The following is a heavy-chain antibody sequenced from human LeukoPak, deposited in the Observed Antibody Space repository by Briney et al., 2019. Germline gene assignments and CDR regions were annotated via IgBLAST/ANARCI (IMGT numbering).Heavy chain of an antibody. V-gene: IGHV3-23*01. D-gene: IGHD5-12*01. J-gene: IGHJ4*02. CDR1: DFTFSTYG. CDR3: ARGYSGYDYRDY. Sequence: GGSLRLSCAASDFTFSTYGMSWVRQAPGKGLEWVSSISGGGGSTYYADSVKGRFTISRDNAKNSLYLQMNSLRAEDTAVYYCARGYSGYDYRDYWGQGTLVTVSS. CDR2: ISGGGGST.